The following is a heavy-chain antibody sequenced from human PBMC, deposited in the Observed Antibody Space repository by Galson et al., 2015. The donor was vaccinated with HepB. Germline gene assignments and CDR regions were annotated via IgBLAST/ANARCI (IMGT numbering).Heavy chain of an antibody. Sequence: SLRLSCAASGFTFSNAWMSWVRQAPGKGLEWVGRIKSKTDGGTTDYAAPVKGRFTISRDDSKNTLYLQMNSLKTEDTAVYYCTTARLEWLLSSFDYWGQGTLVTVSS. V-gene: IGHV3-15*01. D-gene: IGHD3-3*01. CDR3: TTARLEWLLSSFDY. J-gene: IGHJ4*02. CDR1: GFTFSNAW. CDR2: IKSKTDGGTT.